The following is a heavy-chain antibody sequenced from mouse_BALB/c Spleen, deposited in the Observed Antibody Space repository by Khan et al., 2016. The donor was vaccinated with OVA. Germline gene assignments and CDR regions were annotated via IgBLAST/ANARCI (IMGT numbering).Heavy chain of an antibody. Sequence: EVRLQESGPGLVKPSQSLSLTCTVTGYSITSGYVWNWIRQFPGNKLEWMGYISYSGSTNYNPSLKSRISITRDTSKNQFFLQLNSVKNEDTAKYYCARTDRTKYWGQGTTLTVSS. CDR1: GYSITSGYV. CDR3: ARTDRTKY. V-gene: IGHV3-2*02. CDR2: ISYSGST. D-gene: IGHD2-14*01. J-gene: IGHJ2*01.